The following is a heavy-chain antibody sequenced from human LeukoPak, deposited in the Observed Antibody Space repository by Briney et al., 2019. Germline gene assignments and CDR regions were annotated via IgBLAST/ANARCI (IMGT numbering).Heavy chain of an antibody. D-gene: IGHD6-19*01. J-gene: IGHJ4*02. CDR1: GYTFTSYY. Sequence: ASVKVSCKASGYTFTSYYMHWVRQAPGQGLEWMGWINPNSGGTNYAQKFQGRVTMTRDTSISTAYMELSRLRSDDTAVYYCASLVDIAVAGKTDYWGQGTLVTVS. CDR3: ASLVDIAVAGKTDY. CDR2: INPNSGGT. V-gene: IGHV1-2*02.